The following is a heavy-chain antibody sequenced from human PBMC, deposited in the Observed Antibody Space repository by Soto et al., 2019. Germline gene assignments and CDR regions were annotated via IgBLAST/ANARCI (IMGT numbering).Heavy chain of an antibody. CDR1: GYTFSNFA. Sequence: GASVKVSCKASGYTFSNFAMHWVRQAPGQRLEWIGWINAGNWNTKYSQKFQGRVTITTDTSASTAYMELSSLRSGDTAVYYCARQSVVTPGGYYYYGMDAWGQGTTVTVSS. V-gene: IGHV1-3*01. J-gene: IGHJ6*02. CDR3: ARQSVVTPGGYYYYGMDA. CDR2: INAGNWNT. D-gene: IGHD2-15*01.